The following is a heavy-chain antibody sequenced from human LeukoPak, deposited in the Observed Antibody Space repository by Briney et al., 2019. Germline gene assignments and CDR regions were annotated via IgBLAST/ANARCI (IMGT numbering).Heavy chain of an antibody. CDR3: ARGLYSSGYYYYFDY. V-gene: IGHV4-4*07. CDR2: IYTSGST. J-gene: IGHJ4*02. D-gene: IGHD3-22*01. CDR1: GGSISSYY. Sequence: SETLSLTCTVSGGSISSYYWSWIRQPAGKGLEWIGRIYTSGSTNYNPSLKSRVTMSVGTSKNQFSLKLSSVTAADTAVYYCARGLYSSGYYYYFDYWGQGTLVTVSS.